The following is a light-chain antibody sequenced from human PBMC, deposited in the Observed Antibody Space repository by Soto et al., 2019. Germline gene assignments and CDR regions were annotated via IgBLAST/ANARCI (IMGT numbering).Light chain of an antibody. CDR3: QQYNSYWT. J-gene: IGKJ1*01. Sequence: DIQMTQSPSTLSASVGDRVTITCRATQSISNSLAWYQQKPGKAPKLLIYKASSLESGVPSRFSGRGSGTEFNLTITSLQPDDFATYYCQQYNSYWTFGQGTKVEIK. CDR2: KAS. CDR1: QSISNS. V-gene: IGKV1-5*03.